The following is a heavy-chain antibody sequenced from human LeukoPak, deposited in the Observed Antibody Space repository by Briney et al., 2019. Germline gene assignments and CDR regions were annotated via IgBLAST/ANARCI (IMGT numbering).Heavy chain of an antibody. D-gene: IGHD5-18*01. CDR3: ARAIYSYGYVVPSRPFDY. Sequence: ASVKVSCKASGYIFTSYDINWVRQATGQGLEGMGWMNSNNGNTGYAQKFQGRVTMTRNTSISTAYMELSSLRSEDTAVYYCARAIYSYGYVVPSRPFDYWGQGTLVTVSS. V-gene: IGHV1-8*01. CDR1: GYIFTSYD. J-gene: IGHJ4*02. CDR2: MNSNNGNT.